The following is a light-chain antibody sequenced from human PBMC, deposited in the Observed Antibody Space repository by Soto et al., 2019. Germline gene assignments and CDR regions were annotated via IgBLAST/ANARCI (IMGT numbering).Light chain of an antibody. V-gene: IGLV2-14*03. CDR2: DVS. CDR1: SSDVGGYNS. J-gene: IGLJ1*01. CDR3: KSYTSRSTYV. Sequence: QPASVSGSPGQSITISCTGTSSDVGGYNSVSWYQHHPGKAPKLMIYDVSNRSSGVSSRFSGSKSDNTASLTISGLQAEDEADYYCKSYTSRSTYVFGTGTKVTVL.